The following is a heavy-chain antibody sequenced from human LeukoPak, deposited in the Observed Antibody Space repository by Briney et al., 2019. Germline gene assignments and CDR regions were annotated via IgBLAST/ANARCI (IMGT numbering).Heavy chain of an antibody. CDR1: GYTFTSYA. V-gene: IGHV1-3*03. CDR2: INAGNGNT. CDR3: ARGVRFLDPFDY. J-gene: IGHJ4*02. D-gene: IGHD3-3*01. Sequence: ASVKVSCKASGYTFTSYAMHWVRQAPGQRLEWMGWINAGNGNTKYSQEFQGRVTITRDASASTAYMELSSLRSEDMAVYYCARGVRFLDPFDYWGQGTLVTVSS.